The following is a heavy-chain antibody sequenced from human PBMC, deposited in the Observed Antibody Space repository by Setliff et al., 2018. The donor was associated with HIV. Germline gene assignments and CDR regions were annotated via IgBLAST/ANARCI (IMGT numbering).Heavy chain of an antibody. J-gene: IGHJ4*02. Sequence: GGSLRLSCAASGFTFSSYWMHWVRQVPGQGLVWVSRINTDGTERDYTDSVKGRFTISRDNVNNTLCLHMDSLRVEDTAVYYCAGSRGYFVQADWGQGTLVTVSS. CDR1: GFTFSSYW. D-gene: IGHD3-22*01. V-gene: IGHV3-74*01. CDR3: AGSRGYFVQAD. CDR2: INTDGTER.